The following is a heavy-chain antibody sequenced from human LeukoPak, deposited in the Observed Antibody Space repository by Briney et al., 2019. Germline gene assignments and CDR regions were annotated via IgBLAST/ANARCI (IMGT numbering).Heavy chain of an antibody. CDR1: GYSISSGYY. V-gene: IGHV4-38-2*02. Sequence: PSETLSLTCTVSGYSISSGYYWGWIRQPPGKGLEWIGSIYHSGSTYYNPSLKSRVTISVDTSKNQFSLKLSSVTAADTAVYYCARALITMIVVVVDYFDYWGQGTLVTVSS. D-gene: IGHD3-22*01. CDR2: IYHSGST. J-gene: IGHJ4*02. CDR3: ARALITMIVVVVDYFDY.